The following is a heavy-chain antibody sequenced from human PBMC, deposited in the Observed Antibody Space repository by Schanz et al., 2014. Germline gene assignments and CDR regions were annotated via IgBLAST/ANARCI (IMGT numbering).Heavy chain of an antibody. CDR1: GFTFSSYG. D-gene: IGHD2-8*01. V-gene: IGHV3-7*01. Sequence: EVQLLESGGTVVQPGGSLRVSCAASGFTFSSYGMHWVRQAPGKGLEWVASIKQEGDEKKYVYSVKGRFTISRDNAKNSLFLQMNSLRADDTAVYYCVRDRGFCANDICWLRYYMDVWGNGTTVTVSS. J-gene: IGHJ6*03. CDR3: VRDRGFCANDICWLRYYMDV. CDR2: IKQEGDEK.